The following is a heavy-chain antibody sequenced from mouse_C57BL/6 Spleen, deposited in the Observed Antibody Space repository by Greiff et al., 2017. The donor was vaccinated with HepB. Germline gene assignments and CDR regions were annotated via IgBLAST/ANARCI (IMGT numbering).Heavy chain of an antibody. CDR3: AREYYDYDYWYFDV. CDR1: GYTFTDYY. J-gene: IGHJ1*03. D-gene: IGHD2-4*01. Sequence: QVQLQQSGAELVRPGASVKLSCKASGYTFTDYYINWVKQRPGQGLEWIARIYPGSGNTYYNEKFKGKATLTAEKSSSTAYMQLSSLTSEDSAVYFCAREYYDYDYWYFDVWGTGTTVTVSS. CDR2: IYPGSGNT. V-gene: IGHV1-76*01.